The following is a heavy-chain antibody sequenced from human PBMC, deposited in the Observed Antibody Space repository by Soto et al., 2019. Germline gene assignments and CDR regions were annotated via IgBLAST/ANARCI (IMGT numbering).Heavy chain of an antibody. V-gene: IGHV3-21*01. Sequence: PGGPLRLSCAASGFTFSAYNMNWVRQTPGKGLEWVSFISSLDNYIYYAESVEGRFTISRDNAKNSLYLQMNSLRAEDTAVYYCAGSFTLNEERLGKFEFWGQGTLVTVSS. CDR2: ISSLDNYI. CDR3: AGSFTLNEERLGKFEF. CDR1: GFTFSAYN. J-gene: IGHJ4*02. D-gene: IGHD3-3*01.